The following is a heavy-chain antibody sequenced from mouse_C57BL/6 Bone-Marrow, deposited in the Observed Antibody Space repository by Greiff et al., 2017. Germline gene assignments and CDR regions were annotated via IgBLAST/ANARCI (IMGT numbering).Heavy chain of an antibody. CDR3: ARTRLRGPFDY. CDR2: ISSGSSTI. V-gene: IGHV5-17*01. J-gene: IGHJ2*01. D-gene: IGHD2-2*01. CDR1: GFTFSDYG. Sequence: EVKLMESGGGLVKPGGSLKLSCAASGFTFSDYGMHWVRQAPEKGLEWVAYISSGSSTIYYADTVKGRITISRDNAKNTLFLQRTSLRSEDTAMYYCARTRLRGPFDYWGQGTTLTVSS.